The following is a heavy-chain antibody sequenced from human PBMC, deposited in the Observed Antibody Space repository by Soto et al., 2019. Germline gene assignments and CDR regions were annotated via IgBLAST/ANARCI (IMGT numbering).Heavy chain of an antibody. Sequence: PGGSLRLSCAASGFTFSDYYMGWIRQAPGKGLEWVSYISSSSSYTNYADSVKGRFTISRDNAKNSLYLQMNSLRAEDTVLYFCSKYRITIFGVVIEYLDYWGQGTLVTVSS. CDR2: ISSSSSYT. CDR3: SKYRITIFGVVIEYLDY. D-gene: IGHD3-3*01. J-gene: IGHJ4*02. V-gene: IGHV3-11*03. CDR1: GFTFSDYY.